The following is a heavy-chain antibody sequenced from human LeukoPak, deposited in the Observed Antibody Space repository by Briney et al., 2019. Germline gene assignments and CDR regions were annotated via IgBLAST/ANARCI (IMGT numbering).Heavy chain of an antibody. Sequence: GGSLRLSCAASGYTFSSYSMNWVRQAPGKGLEWVSSISSSSSYIYYADSVKGRFTISRDNAKNSLYLQMNSLRAEDTAVYYCARYVHSSGYFDYWGQGTLVTVSS. CDR2: ISSSSSYI. CDR3: ARYVHSSGYFDY. CDR1: GYTFSSYS. V-gene: IGHV3-21*01. J-gene: IGHJ4*02. D-gene: IGHD3-22*01.